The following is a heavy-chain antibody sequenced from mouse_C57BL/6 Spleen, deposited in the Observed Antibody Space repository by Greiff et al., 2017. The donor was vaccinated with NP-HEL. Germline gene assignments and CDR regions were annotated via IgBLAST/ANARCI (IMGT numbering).Heavy chain of an antibody. Sequence: QVQLQQPGAELVRPGSSVKLSCKASGYTFTSYWMHWVKQRPIQGLEWIGNIDPSDSETHYNQKFKDKATLTVDKSSSTAYMQLSSLTSEDSAVYYCARSGGTGFLDYWGQGTTLTVSS. D-gene: IGHD3-1*01. CDR1: GYTFTSYW. V-gene: IGHV1-52*01. CDR2: IDPSDSET. J-gene: IGHJ2*01. CDR3: ARSGGTGFLDY.